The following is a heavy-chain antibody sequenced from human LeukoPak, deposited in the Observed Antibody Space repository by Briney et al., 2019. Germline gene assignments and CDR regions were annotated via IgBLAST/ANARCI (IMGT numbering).Heavy chain of an antibody. J-gene: IGHJ4*02. Sequence: ASVKVSCKASGGTFSSYAISWVRQAPGQGLEWMGWISAYNGNTNYAQKLQGRVTMTTDTSTSTASMELRSLRSDDTAVYYCARVSLLLEWDLDYWGQGTLVTVSS. CDR2: ISAYNGNT. CDR3: ARVSLLLEWDLDY. V-gene: IGHV1-18*01. CDR1: GGTFSSYA. D-gene: IGHD3-3*01.